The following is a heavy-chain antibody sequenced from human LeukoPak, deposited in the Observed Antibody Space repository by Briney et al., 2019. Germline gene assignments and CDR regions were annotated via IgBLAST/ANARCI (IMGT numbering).Heavy chain of an antibody. J-gene: IGHJ4*02. D-gene: IGHD5-18*01. CDR3: ARHGYIQFWLY. V-gene: IGHV4-39*01. CDR2: IDSSGTT. Sequence: PSETLSLTCTVSGASISRGTYYWGWIRQSPEKGLKWIGSIDSSGTTHYNSSLKSRIIISVDTSKNQVSLNLTSVTFADTAVYYCARHGYIQFWLYWGQGTQVIVSS. CDR1: GASISRGTYY.